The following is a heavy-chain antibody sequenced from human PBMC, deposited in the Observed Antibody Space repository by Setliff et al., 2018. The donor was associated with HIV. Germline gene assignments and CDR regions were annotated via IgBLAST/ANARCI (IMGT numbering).Heavy chain of an antibody. J-gene: IGHJ5*02. CDR1: GGSFSGYY. V-gene: IGHV4-34*01. Sequence: KTSETLSLTCAVYGGSFSGYYWSWIRQPPGKGLEWIGEINHSGSTNYNMSLWSRVTISLDASRNQFSLELISVTAADTAVYYCARSPRLRGGHNWFDPWGQGTLVTVSS. D-gene: IGHD4-17*01. CDR2: INHSGST. CDR3: ARSPRLRGGHNWFDP.